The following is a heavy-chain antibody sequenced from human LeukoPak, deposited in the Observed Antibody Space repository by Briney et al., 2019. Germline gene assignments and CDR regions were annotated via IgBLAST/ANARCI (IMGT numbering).Heavy chain of an antibody. CDR2: ANSGGA. V-gene: IGHV4-38-2*02. Sequence: RSETLSLTCAVSGYSISSGYHWGWIRQPPGKGLEWIASANSGGASYNPSLKSRATISLDTSNNQFSLELRSVTAADTAVYYCARDLGSGGNSDYWGQGTLVTVSS. CDR1: GYSISSGYH. D-gene: IGHD4-23*01. J-gene: IGHJ4*02. CDR3: ARDLGSGGNSDY.